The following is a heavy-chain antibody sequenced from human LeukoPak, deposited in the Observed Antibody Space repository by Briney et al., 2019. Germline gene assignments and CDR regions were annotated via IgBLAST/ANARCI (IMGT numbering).Heavy chain of an antibody. CDR2: INHSGST. J-gene: IGHJ5*02. V-gene: IGHV4-34*01. CDR1: GGSFSGYY. CDR3: ARAPGTYSYDLGSPWGFDP. D-gene: IGHD3-10*01. Sequence: SSETLSLTCAVYGGSFSGYYWSWIRQPPGKGLEWIGEINHSGSTNYNPSLKSRVTISVDTSKNQFSLRLSSVTAADTAVYYCARAPGTYSYDLGSPWGFDPWGQGTLVTVSS.